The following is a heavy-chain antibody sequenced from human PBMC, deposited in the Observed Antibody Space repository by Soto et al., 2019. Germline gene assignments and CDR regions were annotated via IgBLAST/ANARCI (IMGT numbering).Heavy chain of an antibody. D-gene: IGHD2-21*02. CDR2: IGTTSTYI. Sequence: GGSLRLSCAASGFTFGTFTMSWVRQAPGKGLEWVSSIGTTSTYIYYADSVRGRFTISRDNAKNSLYLQMNSLRAEDTAVYFCARVMCGDCSSYYYYSMDVWGQGTTVTVSS. CDR3: ARVMCGDCSSYYYYSMDV. J-gene: IGHJ6*02. V-gene: IGHV3-21*01. CDR1: GFTFGTFT.